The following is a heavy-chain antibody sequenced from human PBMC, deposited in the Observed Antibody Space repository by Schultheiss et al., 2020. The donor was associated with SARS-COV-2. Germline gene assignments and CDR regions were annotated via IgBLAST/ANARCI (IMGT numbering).Heavy chain of an antibody. CDR2: IDPSDSYT. V-gene: IGHV5-10-1*01. CDR3: ARQPNVRLPGAHNWIDP. Sequence: GESLKISCKGYAYDFTTYWITWVRQMPGKGLEWMGTIDPSDSYTKYSPSFQGHVSISADKTINTAYLHWSSLKASDTAMYFCARQPNVRLPGAHNWIDPWGQGTLVTVSS. CDR1: AYDFTTYW. D-gene: IGHD3-10*02. J-gene: IGHJ5*02.